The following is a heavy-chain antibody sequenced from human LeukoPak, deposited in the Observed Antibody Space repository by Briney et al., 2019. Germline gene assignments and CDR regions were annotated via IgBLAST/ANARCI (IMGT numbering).Heavy chain of an antibody. D-gene: IGHD3-10*02. CDR1: GFTFDDYA. J-gene: IGHJ6*04. CDR3: AELGITMIGGV. V-gene: IGHV3-9*01. CDR2: ISWNSGRR. Sequence: GGSLRLSCVGSGFTFDDYAMHWVRQAPGKGLEWVPGISWNSGRRGYADSVKGRFTISRDNAKNSLYLQMNSLRAEDTAVYYCAELGITMIGGVWGKGTTVTISS.